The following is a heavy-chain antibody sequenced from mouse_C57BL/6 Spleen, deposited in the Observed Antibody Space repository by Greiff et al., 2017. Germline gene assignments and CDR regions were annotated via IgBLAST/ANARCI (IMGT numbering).Heavy chain of an antibody. CDR1: GYTFTDYY. CDR3: ARIYCNYWYFDV. CDR2: INPGSGNT. Sequence: LQESGPELVKPGASVKISCKASGYTFTDYYINWLKQSPGTGLEWIGWINPGSGNTRYNEKFKGKATLTVDTSSSTAYMQLSSLTSEDSAVYFCARIYCNYWYFDVWGTGTTVTVSA. J-gene: IGHJ1*03. V-gene: IGHV1-84*01. D-gene: IGHD2-3*01.